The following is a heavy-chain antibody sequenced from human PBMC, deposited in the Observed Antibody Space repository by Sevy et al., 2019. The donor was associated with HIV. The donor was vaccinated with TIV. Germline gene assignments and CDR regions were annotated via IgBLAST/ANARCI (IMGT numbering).Heavy chain of an antibody. D-gene: IGHD3-22*01. CDR1: GFSFDSYG. J-gene: IGHJ6*03. CDR2: ISGSGTRT. V-gene: IGHV3-23*01. CDR3: AKGGGGHYDPDEIGYYFYYYNMDV. Sequence: GGSLRLSCAVSGFSFDSYGMTWVRQAPGKGLEWVSGISGSGTRTYYADSVKGRFIISRDKSKNTLYLQMNSLRSEDTAIYYWAKGGGGHYDPDEIGYYFYYYNMDVWGKGTTVTVSS.